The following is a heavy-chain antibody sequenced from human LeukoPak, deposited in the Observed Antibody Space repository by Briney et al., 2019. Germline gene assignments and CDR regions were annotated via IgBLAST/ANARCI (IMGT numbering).Heavy chain of an antibody. CDR2: IKQDGSEK. CDR1: GFTFSSYW. CDR3: ARINTYYYDSSGFLRLDVTDY. V-gene: IGHV3-7*01. J-gene: IGHJ4*02. Sequence: GGSLRLSCAASGFTFSSYWMSCVRQAPGKGLEWVANIKQDGSEKYYVDSVKGRFTISRDNAKNSLYLQMNSLRAEDTAVYYCARINTYYYDSSGFLRLDVTDYWGQGTLVTVSS. D-gene: IGHD3-22*01.